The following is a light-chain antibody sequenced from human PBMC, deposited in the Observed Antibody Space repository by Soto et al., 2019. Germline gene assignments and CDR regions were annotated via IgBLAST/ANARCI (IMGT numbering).Light chain of an antibody. V-gene: IGKV1-13*02. J-gene: IGKJ4*01. CDR3: QQFNAYPLT. CDR2: DAS. CDR1: QGISSA. Sequence: AIPLTQSPSSLSASVGDRVTITCRASQGISSALAWYQEKPGKAPKLLIYDASTLESGVPSRFSGSGSGTDFSLTISSLQSEDFATYYCQQFNAYPLTFGGGTKVEIK.